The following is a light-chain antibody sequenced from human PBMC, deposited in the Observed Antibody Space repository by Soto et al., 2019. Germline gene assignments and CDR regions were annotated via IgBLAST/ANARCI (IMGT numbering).Light chain of an antibody. CDR3: QQRSGWPHT. CDR2: DAL. Sequence: EIVLTQSPATLSLSPGERATLSCRASQSVSKYLAWFQQKPGQPPRLLIYDALNRATGIPARFSGGGSGTDFTLTISSLEPEDFGIYFCQQRSGWPHTFGQGTKLEIK. J-gene: IGKJ2*01. V-gene: IGKV3-11*01. CDR1: QSVSKY.